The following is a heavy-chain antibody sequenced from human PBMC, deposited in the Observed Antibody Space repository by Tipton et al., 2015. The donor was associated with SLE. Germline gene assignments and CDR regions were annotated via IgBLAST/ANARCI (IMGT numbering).Heavy chain of an antibody. D-gene: IGHD6-6*01. V-gene: IGHV4-59*08. CDR2: IYYSGST. J-gene: IGHJ2*01. CDR3: ARRRYSSSSRPYWYFDL. Sequence: PSLTCTVSGGSISSYYWSWIRQPPGKGLEWIGYIYYSGSTNYNPSLKSRVTISVDTSKNQFSLKLSSVTAADTAVYYCARRRYSSSSRPYWYFDLWGRGTLVTVSS. CDR1: GGSISSYY.